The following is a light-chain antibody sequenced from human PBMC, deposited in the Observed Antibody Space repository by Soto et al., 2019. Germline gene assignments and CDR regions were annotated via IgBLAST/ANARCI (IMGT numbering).Light chain of an antibody. CDR3: QQYGSSLRYI. CDR1: QSISSGY. CDR2: GAS. V-gene: IGKV3-20*01. Sequence: EIVLTQSPGTLSLSPGERATLSCRASQSISSGYLTWYQQKPGQAPRLLIYGASSRATGIPDRFTGSWSGTDFTLTISRLEPEDVAVYYCQQYGSSLRYIFGQGTKLEIK. J-gene: IGKJ2*01.